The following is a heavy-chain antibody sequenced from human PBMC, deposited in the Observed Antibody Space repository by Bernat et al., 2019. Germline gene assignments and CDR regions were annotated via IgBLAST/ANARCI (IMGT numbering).Heavy chain of an antibody. D-gene: IGHD3-10*01. CDR3: ARAPYYYGSGSFAWFDP. J-gene: IGHJ5*02. Sequence: EVQLVESGGGVVRPGGSLRLSCAASGFTFDDYGMSWVRQAPGKWLEWVSVSNWNGGSAGYAASGKGRSTISRDNATNSLYLQMNSLRAEDTALYYCARAPYYYGSGSFAWFDPWGQGTLVTVSS. V-gene: IGHV3-20*04. CDR2: SNWNGGSA. CDR1: GFTFDDYG.